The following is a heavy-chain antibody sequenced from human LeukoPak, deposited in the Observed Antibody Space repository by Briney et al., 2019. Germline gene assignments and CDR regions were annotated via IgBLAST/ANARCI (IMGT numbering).Heavy chain of an antibody. CDR2: IYYSGST. D-gene: IGHD1-26*01. CDR3: ARVEWELLTFDP. CDR1: GGSISSYY. J-gene: IGHJ5*02. V-gene: IGHV4-59*01. Sequence: KSSETLSLTCTVSGGSISSYYWSWIRQPPGKGLEWIGYIYYSGSTNYNPSLKGRVTISVDTSKNQFSLKLSSVTAADTAVYYCARVEWELLTFDPWGQGTLVTVSS.